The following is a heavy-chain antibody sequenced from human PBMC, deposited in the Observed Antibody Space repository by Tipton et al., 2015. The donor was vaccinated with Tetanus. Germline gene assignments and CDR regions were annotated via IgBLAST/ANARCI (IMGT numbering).Heavy chain of an antibody. D-gene: IGHD6-25*01. V-gene: IGHV1-18*01. J-gene: IGHJ3*02. CDR3: ARQRANRADAFDI. CDR2: IDTDNGKA. CDR1: GYTFPRYG. Sequence: QSGAEVKKPGASVKVSCKASGYTFPRYGISWVRQAPGQGLEWMGWIDTDNGKANYAQRFHDRVTMTTDASSSTVYMELRSLRSDDTAVYYCARQRANRADAFDIWGQGTMVTVSS.